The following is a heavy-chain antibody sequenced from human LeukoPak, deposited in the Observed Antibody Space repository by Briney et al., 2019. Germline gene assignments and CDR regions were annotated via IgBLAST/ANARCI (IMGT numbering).Heavy chain of an antibody. CDR2: INHSGST. CDR1: GGSLSGYY. D-gene: IGHD3-22*01. Sequence: PSETLSLACGVYGGSLSGYYWNWLRQPPGKGLEWIGEINHSGSTSYNPSLKSRVTISLDTSKNQFSLKLRSVTAADTAVYYCASRGDPRSSGYYHATNYYGMDVWGQGTTVTVSS. V-gene: IGHV4-34*01. J-gene: IGHJ6*02. CDR3: ASRGDPRSSGYYHATNYYGMDV.